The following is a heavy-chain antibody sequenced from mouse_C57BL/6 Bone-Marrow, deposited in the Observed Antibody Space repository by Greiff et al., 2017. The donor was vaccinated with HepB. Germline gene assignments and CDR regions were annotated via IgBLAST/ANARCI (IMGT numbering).Heavy chain of an antibody. J-gene: IGHJ4*01. D-gene: IGHD2-4*01. Sequence: VQLQQSGPELVKPGASVKIPCKASGYTFTDYNMDWVKQSHGQSLEWIGDINPNNGGTIYNQKFKGKATLTVDKSSSTAYMELRSLTSEDTAVYYCARRGYDYDGYYAMDYWGQGTSVTVSS. CDR3: ARRGYDYDGYYAMDY. CDR1: GYTFTDYN. CDR2: INPNNGGT. V-gene: IGHV1-18*01.